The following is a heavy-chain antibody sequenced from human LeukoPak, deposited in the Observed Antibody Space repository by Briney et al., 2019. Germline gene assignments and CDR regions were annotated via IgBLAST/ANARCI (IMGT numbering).Heavy chain of an antibody. J-gene: IGHJ3*02. CDR1: GFTFDDYA. CDR2: ISWNSGSI. CDR3: AKDRTNYDFWSGYFDAFDI. V-gene: IGHV3-9*01. D-gene: IGHD3-3*01. Sequence: SLRLSCAASGFTFDDYAMHWVRQAPGKGLEWVSGISWNSGSIGYADSVKGRFTISRDNAKNSLYLQMNSLRAEDTALYYCAKDRTNYDFWSGYFDAFDIWGQGTMVTVSS.